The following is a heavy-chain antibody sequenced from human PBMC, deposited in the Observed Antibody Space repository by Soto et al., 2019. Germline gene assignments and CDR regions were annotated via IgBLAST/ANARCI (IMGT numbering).Heavy chain of an antibody. CDR2: IIPIFGTA. Sequence: SVKVSCKASGGTFSSYAISWVRQAPGQGLEWMGGIIPIFGTANYAQKFQGRVTITADESTSTAYMELSSLRSEDTAVYYCARGPPYCSGGSCYPHWFDPWGQGTLVTVSS. V-gene: IGHV1-69*13. CDR1: GGTFSSYA. D-gene: IGHD2-15*01. J-gene: IGHJ5*02. CDR3: ARGPPYCSGGSCYPHWFDP.